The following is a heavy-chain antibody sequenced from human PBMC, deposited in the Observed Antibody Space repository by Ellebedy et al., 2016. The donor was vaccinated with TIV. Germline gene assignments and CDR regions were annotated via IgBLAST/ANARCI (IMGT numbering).Heavy chain of an antibody. Sequence: PGGSLRLSCAASGFTFSSYAMHWVRQAPGKGLEWLAVMSYDGNKKYYADSVKGRFTISRDNSKSTLYLQMDSLRAEDTAVYYCARGRSFNWGQGTLVTVSS. CDR1: GFTFSSYA. CDR3: ARGRSFN. CDR2: MSYDGNKK. V-gene: IGHV3-30*07. D-gene: IGHD3-10*01. J-gene: IGHJ4*02.